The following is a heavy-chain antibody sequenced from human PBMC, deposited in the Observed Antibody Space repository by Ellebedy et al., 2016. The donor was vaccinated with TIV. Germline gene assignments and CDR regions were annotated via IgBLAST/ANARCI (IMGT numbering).Heavy chain of an antibody. J-gene: IGHJ3*02. Sequence: PGGSLRLSCAASGFIVSSNYMSWVRQAPGKGLEWVATLYSGGTILYADSVKGRFTISRDHSKNTLYLQMNSLRAEDTAVYYCARGGRTDHYDSEDAFDIWGQGTMVTVSS. CDR2: LYSGGTI. V-gene: IGHV3-66*01. CDR3: ARGGRTDHYDSEDAFDI. D-gene: IGHD3-22*01. CDR1: GFIVSSNY.